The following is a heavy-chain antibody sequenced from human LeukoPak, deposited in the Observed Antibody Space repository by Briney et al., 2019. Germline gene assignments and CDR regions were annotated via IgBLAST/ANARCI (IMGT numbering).Heavy chain of an antibody. J-gene: IGHJ4*02. D-gene: IGHD6-13*01. CDR1: GYTLTELS. Sequence: EASVKVSCKVSGYTLTELSMHWVRQAPGKGLEWMGGFDPEDGETIYAQKFQGRVTMTEDTSTDTAYMELSSLRSEDTAVYYCAIASSSWETYFDYWGQGTLVTVSS. V-gene: IGHV1-24*01. CDR2: FDPEDGET. CDR3: AIASSSWETYFDY.